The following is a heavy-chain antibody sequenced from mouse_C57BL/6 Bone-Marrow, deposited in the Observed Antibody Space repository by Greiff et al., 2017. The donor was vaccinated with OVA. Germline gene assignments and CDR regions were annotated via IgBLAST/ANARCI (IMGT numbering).Heavy chain of an antibody. J-gene: IGHJ3*01. CDR2: INYDGSST. Sequence: DVMLVESEGGLVQPGSSMKLSCTASGFTFSDYYMAWVRQVPEKGLEWVANINYDGSSTYYLDSLKSRFIISRDNAKNILYLQRSSLKSEDTATYYCARETGLTFAYWGQGPLVTVSA. D-gene: IGHD4-1*01. V-gene: IGHV5-16*01. CDR3: ARETGLTFAY. CDR1: GFTFSDYY.